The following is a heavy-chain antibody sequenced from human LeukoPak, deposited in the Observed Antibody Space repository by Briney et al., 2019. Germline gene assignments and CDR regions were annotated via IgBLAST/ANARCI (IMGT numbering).Heavy chain of an antibody. J-gene: IGHJ4*02. D-gene: IGHD3-22*01. Sequence: SETLSLTCTVSGGSISSYYWTWVRQPPGKGLEWIGHIFYSGSTKYGPSLNSRVTISLDTSKNQFSLNLNSVTAADTAVYYCARQPSGYYDKSGYYPYYFDHWGQGTLVTVSS. V-gene: IGHV4-59*08. CDR3: ARQPSGYYDKSGYYPYYFDH. CDR2: IFYSGST. CDR1: GGSISSYY.